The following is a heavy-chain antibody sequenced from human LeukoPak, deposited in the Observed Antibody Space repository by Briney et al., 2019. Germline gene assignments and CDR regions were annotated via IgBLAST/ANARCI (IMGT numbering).Heavy chain of an antibody. CDR2: ISSSGSTI. J-gene: IGHJ3*02. CDR1: GFTVSSYE. V-gene: IGHV3-48*03. CDR3: ARGGVVYSYGFDAFDI. Sequence: PGGSLRLSCAASGFTVSSYEMNWVCQARGKGLEWVSYISSSGSTIYYADSVKGRFTISRDNAKNSLYLQMNSLRAEDTAVYYCARGGVVYSYGFDAFDIWGQGTMVTVSS. D-gene: IGHD5-18*01.